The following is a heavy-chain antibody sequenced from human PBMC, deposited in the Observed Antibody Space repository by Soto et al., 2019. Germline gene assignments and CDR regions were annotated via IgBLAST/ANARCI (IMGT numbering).Heavy chain of an antibody. D-gene: IGHD6-19*01. J-gene: IGHJ4*02. V-gene: IGHV3-30-3*01. CDR2: ISYDGSNK. CDR3: ARDGGVGSGWYADY. Sequence: PGGSLRLSCAASGFTFSSYAMHWVRQAPGKGLEWVAVISYDGSNKYYADSVKGRFTISRDNSKNTLYLQMNSLRAEDTAVYYCARDGGVGSGWYADYWGQGTLVTVS. CDR1: GFTFSSYA.